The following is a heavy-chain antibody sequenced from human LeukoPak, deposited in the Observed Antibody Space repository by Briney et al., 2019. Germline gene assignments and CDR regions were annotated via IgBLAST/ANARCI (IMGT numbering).Heavy chain of an antibody. V-gene: IGHV1-69*04. D-gene: IGHD2-15*01. J-gene: IGHJ4*02. CDR2: IIPILGIA. CDR1: GGTFSSYA. Sequence: SVKVSCKASGGTFSSYAISWVRQAPGQGLEWMGRIIPILGIANYAQKFQGRVTITADKTTSTAYMELSSLRSEDTAVYYCARDCSGGSCYTVDYWGQGTLVTVSS. CDR3: ARDCSGGSCYTVDY.